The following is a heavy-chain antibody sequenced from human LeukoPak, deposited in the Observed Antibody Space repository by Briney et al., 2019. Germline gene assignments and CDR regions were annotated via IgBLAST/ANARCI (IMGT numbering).Heavy chain of an antibody. V-gene: IGHV4-39*07. CDR1: GGSISSSSYY. D-gene: IGHD6-19*01. CDR2: IYYSGST. CDR3: ARDRKWLAREFDY. J-gene: IGHJ4*02. Sequence: PSETLSLTCTVSGGSISSSSYYWGWIRQPPGKGLEWIGSIYYSGSTYYNPSLKSRVTISVDTSKNQFSLKLSSVTAADTAVYYCARDRKWLAREFDYWGQGTLVTASS.